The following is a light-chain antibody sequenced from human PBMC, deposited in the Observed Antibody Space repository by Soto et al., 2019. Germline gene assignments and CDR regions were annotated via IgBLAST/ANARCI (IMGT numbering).Light chain of an antibody. CDR1: QSISSY. CDR2: AAS. J-gene: IGKJ1*01. CDR3: QQSYSTPPT. V-gene: IGKV1-39*01. Sequence: DIQMTQSPSSLSASVGDRVTITRRASQSISSYLNWYQQKPGKAPKLLIYAASSLQSGVPSRFSGSGSGTDFTLTISSLQHEDFETYYCQQSYSTPPTLGQGTKVDIK.